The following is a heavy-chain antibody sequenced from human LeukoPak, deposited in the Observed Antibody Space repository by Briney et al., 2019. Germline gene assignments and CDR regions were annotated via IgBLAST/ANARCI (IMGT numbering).Heavy chain of an antibody. CDR2: INHSGST. Sequence: SETLSLTCAVYGGSFSGYYCSWIRQPPGKGLEWIGEINHSGSTNYNPSLKSRVTISVDTTKNQLSLKLSSVTAADTAVYYCARGGISDPSFDYWGQGTLVTVSS. J-gene: IGHJ4*02. CDR3: ARGGISDPSFDY. V-gene: IGHV4-34*01. CDR1: GGSFSGYY. D-gene: IGHD3-10*01.